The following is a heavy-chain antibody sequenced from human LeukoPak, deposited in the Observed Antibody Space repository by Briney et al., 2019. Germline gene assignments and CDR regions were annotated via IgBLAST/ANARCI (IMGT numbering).Heavy chain of an antibody. Sequence: GGSLRLSCLASGFSFNGYTMNWVREAPGKGLEWVSTISPVSSYTWYAESVKGRFTISRDNPKNSLYLQMDSLRAEDTAVYYCVRDVSRRIGMDVWGQGTTVSASS. CDR3: VRDVSRRIGMDV. D-gene: IGHD2/OR15-2a*01. CDR1: GFSFNGYT. J-gene: IGHJ6*02. V-gene: IGHV3-21*01. CDR2: ISPVSSYT.